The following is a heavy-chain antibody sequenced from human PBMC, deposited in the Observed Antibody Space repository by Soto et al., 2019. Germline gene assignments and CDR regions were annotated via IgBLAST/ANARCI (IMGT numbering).Heavy chain of an antibody. CDR1: GGSVSSGDYY. CDR2: IHDRGST. V-gene: IGHV4-31*03. D-gene: IGHD3-3*01. J-gene: IGHJ4*02. Sequence: TLSLTCTVSGGSVSSGDYYWSWVRQHPGKGLEWIGYIHDRGSTYYNPSLKSRVTISTDTSKNQFSLKLSSVAAADTAVYYCAKGGSITIFGVVIMFDYWGQGTLVTVSS. CDR3: AKGGSITIFGVVIMFDY.